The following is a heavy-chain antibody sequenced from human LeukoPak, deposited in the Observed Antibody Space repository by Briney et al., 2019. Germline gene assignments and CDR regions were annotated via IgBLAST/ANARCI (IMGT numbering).Heavy chain of an antibody. J-gene: IGHJ4*02. CDR3: ARGVFIAASQYGY. CDR2: IYYTGAT. Sequence: PSETLSLTCAVSGGSLSSHYWTWIRQPPGKGLEWIGYIYYTGATNYNPSLKSRVTISVDTSKNQFSLKLSSVTAADTAVYHCARGVFIAASQYGYWGQGTLVTVSS. V-gene: IGHV4-59*11. CDR1: GGSLSSHY. D-gene: IGHD6-13*01.